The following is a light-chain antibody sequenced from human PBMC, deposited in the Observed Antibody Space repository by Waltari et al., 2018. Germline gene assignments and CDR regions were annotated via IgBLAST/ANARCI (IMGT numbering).Light chain of an antibody. V-gene: IGKV3-11*01. CDR2: DAS. CDR1: QSVSSY. Sequence: EIVLTQSPATLSLSPGERATLSCRASQSVSSYLAWDQQKPGQAPRLLIYDASTRATGIPARLSGSESGTDFTLTISSLEPEDVAVYYCQQRSNPITFGQGTRLEIK. J-gene: IGKJ5*01. CDR3: QQRSNPIT.